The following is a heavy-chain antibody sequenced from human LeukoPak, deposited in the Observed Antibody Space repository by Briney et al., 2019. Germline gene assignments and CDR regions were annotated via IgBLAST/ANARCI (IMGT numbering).Heavy chain of an antibody. CDR1: GYTFTSFY. J-gene: IGHJ3*02. Sequence: ASVKVSCKASGYTFTSFYMHWVRQAPGQGLEWMGIINPSGGARSYAQKFQGRVTMTRDTSTSTVYMELSSLRSEDTAVYYCARGGIAASGASDIWGQGTVVTVSS. CDR3: ARGGIAASGASDI. CDR2: INPSGGAR. D-gene: IGHD6-13*01. V-gene: IGHV1-46*01.